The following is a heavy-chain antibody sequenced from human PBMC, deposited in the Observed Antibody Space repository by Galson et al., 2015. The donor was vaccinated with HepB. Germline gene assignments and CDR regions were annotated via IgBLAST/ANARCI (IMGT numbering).Heavy chain of an antibody. V-gene: IGHV3-64D*06. CDR2: ISSNGGST. Sequence: SLRLSCAASGFTFSSYAMHWVRQAPGKGLEYVSAISSNGGSTYYADSVKGRFTISRDNSKNTLYLQMSSLRAEDTAVYYCVKPVTAMVRAEYFQHWGQGTLVTVSS. D-gene: IGHD2-21*02. J-gene: IGHJ1*01. CDR3: VKPVTAMVRAEYFQH. CDR1: GFTFSSYA.